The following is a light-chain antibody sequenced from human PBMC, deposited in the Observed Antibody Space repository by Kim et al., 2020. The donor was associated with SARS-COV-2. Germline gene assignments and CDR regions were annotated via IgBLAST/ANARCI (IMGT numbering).Light chain of an antibody. Sequence: PGKTARITRGGTGVGSKRVTGYQKKPGQAPVLVISYDSVRPSGIPERFSGSNSGNTATVTISRVEAGDEANYYCQVWDSSDDHRVVFGGGTQLTVL. CDR2: YDS. CDR1: GVGSKR. CDR3: QVWDSSDDHRVV. V-gene: IGLV3-21*04. J-gene: IGLJ2*01.